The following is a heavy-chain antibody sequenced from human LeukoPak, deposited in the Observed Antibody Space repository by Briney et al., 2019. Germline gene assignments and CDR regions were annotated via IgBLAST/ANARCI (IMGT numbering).Heavy chain of an antibody. CDR1: GGSISTGYP. V-gene: IGHV4-34*01. CDR3: ARLLRNWGQQLVRYYYYYMDV. D-gene: IGHD6-13*01. CDR2: INHSGST. J-gene: IGHJ6*03. Sequence: PSETLSLTCAVSGGSISTGYPWSWIRQPPGKGLEWIGEINHSGSTNYNPSLKSRVTISVDTSKNQFSLKLSSVTAADTAVYYCARLLRNWGQQLVRYYYYYMDVWGKGTTVTVSS.